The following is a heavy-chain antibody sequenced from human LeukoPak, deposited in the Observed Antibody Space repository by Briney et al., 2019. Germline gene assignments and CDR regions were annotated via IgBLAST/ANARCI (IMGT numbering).Heavy chain of an antibody. Sequence: SVKVSCKAFGGTFSSYAISWVRQAPGRGLEWMGRIIPIFGTANYAQKFQGRVTITTDESTSTAYMELSSLRSEDTAVYYCARGDFHDDYGDYPFDYWGQGTLVTVSS. V-gene: IGHV1-69*05. J-gene: IGHJ4*02. D-gene: IGHD4-17*01. CDR3: ARGDFHDDYGDYPFDY. CDR2: IIPIFGTA. CDR1: GGTFSSYA.